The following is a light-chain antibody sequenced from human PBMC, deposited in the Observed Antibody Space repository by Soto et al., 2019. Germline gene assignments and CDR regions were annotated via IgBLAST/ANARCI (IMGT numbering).Light chain of an antibody. J-gene: IGLJ1*01. CDR3: AAWYGSLSGHV. Sequence: QSALTQPPSVSGTLGQGVTISCSGSTSNIGENTVGWFQQLPGTAPKVLIYVNDKRPSGVPDRFSGSKSGTSAYLAISGLQSEDEADYYCAAWYGSLSGHVFGAGTKVTVL. CDR2: VND. CDR1: TSNIGENT. V-gene: IGLV1-44*01.